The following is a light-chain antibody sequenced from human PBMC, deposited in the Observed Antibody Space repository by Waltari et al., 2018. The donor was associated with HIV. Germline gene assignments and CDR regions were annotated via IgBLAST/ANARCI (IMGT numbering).Light chain of an antibody. V-gene: IGKV1-8*01. CDR2: GAS. Sequence: ATRMTQSPPSVSAATGDAVTITCRASRDIDTHLAWYQHKPGSAPHLLLYGASTLQKGVPARFNGSGSGTSFSLTVTCLQSEDFATYFCQQYHDSPQTFGQGTTV. CDR1: RDIDTH. CDR3: QQYHDSPQT. J-gene: IGKJ1*01.